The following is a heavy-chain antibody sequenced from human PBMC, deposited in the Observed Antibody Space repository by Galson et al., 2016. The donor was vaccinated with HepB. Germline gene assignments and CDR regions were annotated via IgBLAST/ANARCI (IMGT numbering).Heavy chain of an antibody. Sequence: SLRLSCAASGLTFSSYAMHWVRQAPGKGLEWAAVISYDGSNEYYADSVKGRFTISRDNSKNTLCLQMNSLRAEDTAVYYCAREGSWHYYDVWGQGTLVTVSS. J-gene: IGHJ4*02. CDR2: ISYDGSNE. D-gene: IGHD3-22*01. CDR3: AREGSWHYYDV. V-gene: IGHV3-30-3*01. CDR1: GLTFSSYA.